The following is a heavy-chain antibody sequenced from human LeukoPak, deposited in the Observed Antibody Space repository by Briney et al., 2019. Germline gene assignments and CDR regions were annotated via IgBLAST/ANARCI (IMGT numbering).Heavy chain of an antibody. CDR3: ARGDGYGMDY. CDR2: IKSDGGST. Sequence: GSLRLSCSAFGFTFSSYWMHWVRQAPGKGLVWVSRIKSDGGSTSYADSVKGRFTISRDNAKNTLYLQMNSLRAEDMAVYYCARGDGYGMDYWGQGTRVTVSS. D-gene: IGHD5-24*01. CDR1: GFTFSSYW. J-gene: IGHJ4*02. V-gene: IGHV3-74*01.